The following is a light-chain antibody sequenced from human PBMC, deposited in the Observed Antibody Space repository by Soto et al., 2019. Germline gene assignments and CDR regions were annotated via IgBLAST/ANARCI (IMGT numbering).Light chain of an antibody. V-gene: IGKV1-39*01. CDR3: QQTYSFPFT. Sequence: DIQMTQSPSSLSASVGDRVTITCRSTESINIYLNWYQRRPGKAPQLLIFAASSLQSGVPSRFSGSGSGADFTLSISSLQPEDFATYYCQQTYSFPFTFGPGTKVDFK. CDR2: AAS. CDR1: ESINIY. J-gene: IGKJ3*01.